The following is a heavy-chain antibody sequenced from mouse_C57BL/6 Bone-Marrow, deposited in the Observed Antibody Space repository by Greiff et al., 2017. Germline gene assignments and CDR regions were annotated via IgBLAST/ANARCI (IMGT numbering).Heavy chain of an antibody. CDR1: GYSFTDYY. V-gene: IGHV1-39*01. J-gene: IGHJ2*01. CDR2: INPNYGTT. CDR3: ARDHYCSNYDYFDY. D-gene: IGHD2-5*01. Sequence: VQLQQPGPELVKPGASVKISCKASGYSFTDYYMNWVKQSNGKSLEWIGVINPNYGTTSYNQKFKGKATLTVDQSSSTAYMQLSSLTSEDSAVXYCARDHYCSNYDYFDYWGQGTTLTVSS.